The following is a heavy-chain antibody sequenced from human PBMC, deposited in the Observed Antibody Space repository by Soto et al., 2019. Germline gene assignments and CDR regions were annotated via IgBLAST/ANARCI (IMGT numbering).Heavy chain of an antibody. Sequence: EMQLVESGGGLIQPGGSLRLSCAASGFTVSSNDMSWVRQAPGKGLEWVSVIYSGGSTYYADSVKGRFTISRDSSKNTLYLQMNSLRAEDTAVYYCARVLSYSSGWYVDYWGQGTLVTVYS. J-gene: IGHJ4*02. CDR3: ARVLSYSSGWYVDY. CDR1: GFTVSSND. V-gene: IGHV3-53*01. D-gene: IGHD6-19*01. CDR2: IYSGGST.